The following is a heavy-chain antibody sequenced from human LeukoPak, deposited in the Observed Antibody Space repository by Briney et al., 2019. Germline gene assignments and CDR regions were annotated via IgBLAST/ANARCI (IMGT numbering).Heavy chain of an antibody. V-gene: IGHV4-39*01. CDR2: IYYTGST. CDR1: GDSISSANYF. D-gene: IGHD6-13*01. J-gene: IGHJ4*02. CDR3: ARHALYSSSWYFFDH. Sequence: SETLSLTCTVSGDSISSANYFWAWIRQPPGKGLEWIGTIYYTGSTYYNPSLESRLTMSVATSKNQFSLKLTSVTAADTAVYYCARHALYSSSWYFFDHWGQGTLVTVSS.